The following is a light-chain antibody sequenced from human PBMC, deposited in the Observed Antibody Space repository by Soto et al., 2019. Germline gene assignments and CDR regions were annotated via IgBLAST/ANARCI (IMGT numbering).Light chain of an antibody. CDR2: EVS. Sequence: QSALTQPASVSGSPGQSITISCTGTSSDIGAYNSVSWYQQHPGKAPKLMIYEVSNRPSGVSNRFSASKSGNTASLTISGLQAEDEADYYCSSRTTILPHVFGTGTNLTVL. V-gene: IGLV2-14*01. J-gene: IGLJ1*01. CDR3: SSRTTILPHV. CDR1: SSDIGAYNS.